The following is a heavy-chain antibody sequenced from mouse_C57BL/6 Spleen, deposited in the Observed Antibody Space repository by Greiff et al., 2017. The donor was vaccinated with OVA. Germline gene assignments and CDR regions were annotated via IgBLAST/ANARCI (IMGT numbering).Heavy chain of an antibody. D-gene: IGHD3-2*02. CDR3: ARERTAQSYAMDY. J-gene: IGHJ4*01. CDR1: GYTFISYW. Sequence: QVQLQQPGAELVKPGASVKLSCKASGYTFISYWMHWVKQRPGQGLEWIGMILPNSGSTTYNEKLKSKATLTVDKSSSTAYMQLSSLTSEDSAVYSCARERTAQSYAMDYWGQGTSVTVSS. CDR2: ILPNSGST. V-gene: IGHV1-64*01.